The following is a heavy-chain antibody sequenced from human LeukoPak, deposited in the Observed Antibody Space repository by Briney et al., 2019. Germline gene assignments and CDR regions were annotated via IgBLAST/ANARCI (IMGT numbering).Heavy chain of an antibody. Sequence: GGPLTLSCEASGFTFRSYEMNWVRQAPGKGLEWVSYSSGEGRTMFYADSVKGRFTISRDSGTSSLYLQMNSLRAEDTAVYYCARGDGVATRYYFGLDVWGQGTTVSVSS. CDR2: SSGEGRTM. CDR1: GFTFRSYE. D-gene: IGHD5-12*01. V-gene: IGHV3-48*03. J-gene: IGHJ6*02. CDR3: ARGDGVATRYYFGLDV.